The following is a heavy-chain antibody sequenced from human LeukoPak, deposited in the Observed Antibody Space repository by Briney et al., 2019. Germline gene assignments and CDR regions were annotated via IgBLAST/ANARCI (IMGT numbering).Heavy chain of an antibody. CDR2: ISSSSSHI. D-gene: IGHD3-22*01. CDR3: ARAPRQDYYDSSGYPRMDAFDI. V-gene: IGHV3-21*01. J-gene: IGHJ3*02. Sequence: GGSLTLSCPASAFTFSRYSINCVRQAPGKLLEWVSSISSSSSHIYYADSVKGPFTISRDNDKNSLYLQMNSLRAEDTAVYYCARAPRQDYYDSSGYPRMDAFDIWGQGTMVTVSS. CDR1: AFTFSRYS.